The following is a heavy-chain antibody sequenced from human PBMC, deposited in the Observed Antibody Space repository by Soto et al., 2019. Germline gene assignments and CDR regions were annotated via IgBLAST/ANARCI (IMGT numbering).Heavy chain of an antibody. J-gene: IGHJ4*02. Sequence: QVELVESGGGVVQPGRSLRLSCAASGFTFSSYGMHWVRQAPGKGLEWVAVIWYDGSNKYYADSVKGRFTISRDNSKNTLYLPMNSLRAEDTAVYYCARGTYCSGGSCRKNYFDYWGQGTLVTVSS. D-gene: IGHD2-15*01. V-gene: IGHV3-33*01. CDR2: IWYDGSNK. CDR1: GFTFSSYG. CDR3: ARGTYCSGGSCRKNYFDY.